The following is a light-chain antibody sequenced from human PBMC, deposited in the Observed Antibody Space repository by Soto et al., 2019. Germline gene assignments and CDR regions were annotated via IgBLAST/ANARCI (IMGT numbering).Light chain of an antibody. V-gene: IGLV1-40*01. CDR3: QSYDSSLSGWV. CDR2: GKN. Sequence: QSVLTQPPSVSGAPGQRVTISCIGAGYDVHWYQQLPGTAPKVLIYGKNNRPPGVTDRFSGSKSGTSASLAITGRQAEDEADYYCQSYDSSLSGWVFGGGTKLTVL. CDR1: GAGYD. J-gene: IGLJ3*02.